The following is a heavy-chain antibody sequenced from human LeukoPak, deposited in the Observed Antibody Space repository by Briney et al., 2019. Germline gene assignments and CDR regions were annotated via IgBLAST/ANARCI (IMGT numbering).Heavy chain of an antibody. J-gene: IGHJ6*03. CDR1: GFTFSSYS. CDR3: ARDQGGYYDSSGYYPYYYYYMDV. Sequence: PGGSLRLSCAASGFTFSSYSMNWVRQAPGKGLEWVSSISSSSSYIYYADSVKGRFTISRDNAKNSLYLQMNSLRAEDTAVYYCARDQGGYYDSSGYYPYYYYYMDVWGKGTTVTVSS. V-gene: IGHV3-21*01. CDR2: ISSSSSYI. D-gene: IGHD3-22*01.